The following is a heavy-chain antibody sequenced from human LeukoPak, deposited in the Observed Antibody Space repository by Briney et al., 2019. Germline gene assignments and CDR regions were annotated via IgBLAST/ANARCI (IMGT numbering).Heavy chain of an antibody. D-gene: IGHD5-18*01. J-gene: IGHJ4*02. V-gene: IGHV3-33*08. Sequence: PGGSLRLSCAASGFTFNDYRMHWVRQAPGKGLEWVAVIWYDGSNKYYADSVKGRFTISRDNSENTLYLQMNSLRAEDTAVYYCARDTRIQLWLSYWGQGTLVTVSS. CDR1: GFTFNDYR. CDR2: IWYDGSNK. CDR3: ARDTRIQLWLSY.